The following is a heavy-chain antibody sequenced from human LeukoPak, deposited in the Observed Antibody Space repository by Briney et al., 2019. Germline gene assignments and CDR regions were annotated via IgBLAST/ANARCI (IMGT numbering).Heavy chain of an antibody. CDR1: GGSISSSHW. V-gene: IGHV4-4*02. D-gene: IGHD2-15*01. J-gene: IGHJ4*02. CDR2: IYYSGST. Sequence: SGTLSLTCAVSGGSISSSHWWTWVRQPPGKGLEWLGSIYYSGSTYYNPSLKSRVTISVDKSKNQFSLKVSSVTAADTAVYYCARRGGPFDNWGQGTLVTVSS. CDR3: ARRGGPFDN.